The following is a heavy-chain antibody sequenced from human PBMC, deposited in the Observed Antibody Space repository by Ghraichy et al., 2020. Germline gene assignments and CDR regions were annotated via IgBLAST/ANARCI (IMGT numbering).Heavy chain of an antibody. Sequence: GSLRLSCVGSGFDVSINRMSWVRQAPGKGLEWASAIYSGGTTDYADSVKGRFTFSRDNSKNTVYLQMNSLRVDDTAVYYCARDLWAFDIWGQGTLVTVSS. CDR3: ARDLWAFDI. CDR1: GFDVSINR. J-gene: IGHJ3*02. CDR2: IYSGGTT. D-gene: IGHD2-21*01. V-gene: IGHV3-53*01.